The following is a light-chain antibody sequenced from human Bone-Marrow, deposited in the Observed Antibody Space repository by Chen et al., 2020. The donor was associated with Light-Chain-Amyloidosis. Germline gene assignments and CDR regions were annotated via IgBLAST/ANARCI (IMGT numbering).Light chain of an antibody. CDR3: QSADSSGTYEVI. Sequence: SYELTQPPSVSVSPGQTARLTWGGDDLPTKFAFWYQQKPGQAPVRVIHRDTERPSGISERFSGSSSGTTATLSISGVQAEDEADYHCQSADSSGTYEVIFGGGTRLTVL. J-gene: IGLJ2*01. CDR2: RDT. V-gene: IGLV3-25*03. CDR1: DLPTKF.